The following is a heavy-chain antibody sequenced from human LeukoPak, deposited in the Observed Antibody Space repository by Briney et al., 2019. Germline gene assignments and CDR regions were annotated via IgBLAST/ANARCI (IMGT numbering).Heavy chain of an antibody. D-gene: IGHD3-10*01. CDR1: GGTFSSYA. V-gene: IGHV1-69*04. CDR2: IIPILGIA. Sequence: SVKVSCKASGGTFSSYAISWVRQAPGQGLEWMGRIIPILGIANYAQKFQGRVTITADKSTSTAYMELSSLRSEDTAVYYCASCTTVRGVIEANAFDIWGQGTMVTVSS. J-gene: IGHJ3*02. CDR3: ASCTTVRGVIEANAFDI.